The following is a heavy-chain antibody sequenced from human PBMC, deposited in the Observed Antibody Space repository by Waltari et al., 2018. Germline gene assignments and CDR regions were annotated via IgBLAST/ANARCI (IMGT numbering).Heavy chain of an antibody. J-gene: IGHJ4*02. V-gene: IGHV3-30-3*01. Sequence: VQLVESGGALVQPGQSLRLSCAASGFTFSSYAMHWVRQAPGKGLEWVAVISYDGSNKYYADSVKGRFTISRDNSKNTLYLQMNSLRAEDTAVYYCARSFRGIGFDYWGQGTLVTVSS. CDR2: ISYDGSNK. CDR3: ARSFRGIGFDY. CDR1: GFTFSSYA.